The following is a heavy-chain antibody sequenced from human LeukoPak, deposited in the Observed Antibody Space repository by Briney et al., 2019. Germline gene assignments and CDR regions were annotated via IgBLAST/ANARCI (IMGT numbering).Heavy chain of an antibody. CDR2: ISAYNGNT. Sequence: ASVKVSCKASGYTFTSYGISWVRQAPGQGLEWMGWISAYNGNTSYAQKLQGRVTMTTDTSTSTAYMELRSLRSDDTAVYYCARGVAVADTPSRWFDPWGQGTLVTVSS. CDR1: GYTFTSYG. J-gene: IGHJ5*02. V-gene: IGHV1-18*01. CDR3: ARGVAVADTPSRWFDP. D-gene: IGHD6-19*01.